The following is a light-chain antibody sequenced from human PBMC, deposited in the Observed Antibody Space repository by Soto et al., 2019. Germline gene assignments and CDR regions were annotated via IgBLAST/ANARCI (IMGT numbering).Light chain of an antibody. CDR2: GAS. CDR1: QSVSGW. V-gene: IGKV1-5*01. J-gene: IGKJ1*01. Sequence: DIQMTQSPSSLSASVGDRVTITCQASQSVSGWLAWYQQKPGEAPKLLIYGASALPRGVPSRFSGSGSGTKFTLTIASLQPDDFATYYCQQYETFSGTFGPGTKVDIK. CDR3: QQYETFSGT.